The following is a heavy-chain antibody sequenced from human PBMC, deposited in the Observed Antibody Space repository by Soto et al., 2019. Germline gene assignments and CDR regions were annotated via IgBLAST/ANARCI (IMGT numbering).Heavy chain of an antibody. V-gene: IGHV4-34*01. CDR1: GGSFSGYY. Sequence: PSETLSLTCAVYGGSFSGYYWSWIRQPPGKGLEWIGEINHSGSTNYNPSLKSRVTISVDTSKNQFSLKLSSVTAADTAVYYCARGRGGYCSGGRCYFNGYYYGMDVWGQGTTVTVSS. D-gene: IGHD2-15*01. CDR2: INHSGST. CDR3: ARGRGGYCSGGRCYFNGYYYGMDV. J-gene: IGHJ6*02.